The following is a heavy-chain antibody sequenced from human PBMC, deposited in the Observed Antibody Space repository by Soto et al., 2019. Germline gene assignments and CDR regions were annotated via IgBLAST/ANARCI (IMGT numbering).Heavy chain of an antibody. V-gene: IGHV3-9*01. CDR2: INWNSGNI. CDR3: VKDESINWYSGHFRH. CDR1: GFTFDDYA. J-gene: IGHJ1*01. D-gene: IGHD6-13*01. Sequence: PGGSLRLSCAASGFTFDDYAMHWVRQVPGKGLEWVSGINWNSGNIGYGDYVKGRFAISRDNAKNSLHLQMSSLSAEETAFYYCVKDESINWYSGHFRHWGQGTLVTVSS.